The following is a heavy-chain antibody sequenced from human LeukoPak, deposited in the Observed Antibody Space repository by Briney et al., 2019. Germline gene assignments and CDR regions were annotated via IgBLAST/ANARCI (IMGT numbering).Heavy chain of an antibody. D-gene: IGHD2-15*01. CDR1: GFTFSSYA. CDR3: ARDREDIVVVVAATPDAFDI. V-gene: IGHV3-23*01. Sequence: PGGTLRLSCAASGFTFSSYAMNWVRQAPGKGLEWVSAISGSGSSTYYADSVKGRFTISRDNSKNTLYLQMNSLRAEDTAVYYCARDREDIVVVVAATPDAFDIWGQGTMVTVSS. J-gene: IGHJ3*02. CDR2: ISGSGSST.